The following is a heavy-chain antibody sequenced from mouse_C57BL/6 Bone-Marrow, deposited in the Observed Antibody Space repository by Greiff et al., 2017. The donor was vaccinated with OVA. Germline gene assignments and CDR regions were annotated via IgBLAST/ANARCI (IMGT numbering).Heavy chain of an antibody. CDR2: IYPRSGNT. CDR3: ARARVTTVVEDWFAY. V-gene: IGHV1-81*01. CDR1: GYTFTSYG. J-gene: IGHJ3*01. D-gene: IGHD1-1*01. Sequence: VKLMESGAELARPGASVKLSCKASGYTFTSYGISWVKQRTGQGLEWIGEIYPRSGNTYYNEKFKGKATLTADKSSSTAYMELRSLTSEDSAVYFCARARVTTVVEDWFAYWGQGTLVTVSA.